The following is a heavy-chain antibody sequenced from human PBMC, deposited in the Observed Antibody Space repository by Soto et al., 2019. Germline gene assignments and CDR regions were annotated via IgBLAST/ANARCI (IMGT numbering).Heavy chain of an antibody. D-gene: IGHD3-10*01. Sequence: GGSLRHSCAASGFTFSSYSMNWVRQAPGKGLEWVSYISSSSSTIYYADYVKGRFTISRDNAKNSLYLQMNSLRAEDTAVYYCARDIRGADWGQGTLVTVSS. CDR2: ISSSSSTI. V-gene: IGHV3-48*04. J-gene: IGHJ4*02. CDR1: GFTFSSYS. CDR3: ARDIRGAD.